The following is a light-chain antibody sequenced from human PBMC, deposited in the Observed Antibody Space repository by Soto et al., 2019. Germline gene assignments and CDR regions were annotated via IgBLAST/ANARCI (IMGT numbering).Light chain of an antibody. CDR1: QSVSSNY. J-gene: IGKJ1*01. CDR2: GAS. CDR3: QQYGSSPRT. V-gene: IGKV3-20*01. Sequence: EIVLTQSPGTLPLSPGEGATLSCRASQSVSSNYLAWYQRKPGQAPRLLIYGASSRATDIPDRFSGSGSGTDFTLTISRLEPEDFAVYYCQQYGSSPRTFGQGTKVDI.